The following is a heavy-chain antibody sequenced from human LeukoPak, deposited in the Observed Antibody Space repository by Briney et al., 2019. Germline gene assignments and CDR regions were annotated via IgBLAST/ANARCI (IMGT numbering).Heavy chain of an antibody. V-gene: IGHV1-18*01. CDR2: LNPYNGNT. Sequence: GASVKVSCKASGYSFTSYGITWVRQAPGQGLEWMGWLNPYNGNTNYAQKLQGRVTMTTDTSTSTAYMDLRSLRSDDTAVYYCARERSGWFFSNWGQGTLVTVSS. D-gene: IGHD6-19*01. J-gene: IGHJ4*02. CDR1: GYSFTSYG. CDR3: ARERSGWFFSN.